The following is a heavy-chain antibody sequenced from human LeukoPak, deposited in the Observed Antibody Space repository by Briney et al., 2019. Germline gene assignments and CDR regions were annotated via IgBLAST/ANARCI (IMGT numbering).Heavy chain of an antibody. CDR3: ARRYCSGGSCYFRAEYFQH. Sequence: ASVKVSCKASGYTLTGYYMHWVRQAPGQGLEWMGWINPNSGGTNYAQKFQGRVTMTRDTSISTAYMELSRLRSDDTAVYYCARRYCSGGSCYFRAEYFQHWGQGTLVTVSS. V-gene: IGHV1-2*02. D-gene: IGHD2-15*01. J-gene: IGHJ1*01. CDR1: GYTLTGYY. CDR2: INPNSGGT.